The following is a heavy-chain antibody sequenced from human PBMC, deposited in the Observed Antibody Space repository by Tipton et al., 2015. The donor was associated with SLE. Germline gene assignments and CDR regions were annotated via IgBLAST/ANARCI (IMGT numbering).Heavy chain of an antibody. V-gene: IGHV3-30*02. D-gene: IGHD3-22*01. CDR2: IRYDGSNK. J-gene: IGHJ3*02. Sequence: GSLRLSCAASGFTFSSYGMHWVRQAPGKGLEWVAFIRYDGSNKYYADSVKGRFTISRDNSKNTLYLQMNSLRAEDTAVYYCAKDHPFYYDSSGSGAFDIWGQGTMVTVSS. CDR1: GFTFSSYG. CDR3: AKDHPFYYDSSGSGAFDI.